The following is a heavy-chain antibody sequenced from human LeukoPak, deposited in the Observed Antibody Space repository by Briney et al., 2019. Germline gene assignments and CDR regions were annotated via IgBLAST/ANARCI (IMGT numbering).Heavy chain of an antibody. CDR1: GGSFSTYY. V-gene: IGHV4-59*13. CDR3: ARAWDYYDSRGFYLRYFDY. J-gene: IGHJ4*02. D-gene: IGHD3-22*01. CDR2: IYYSRST. Sequence: SETLSLTCTVSGGSFSTYYWGWVRQPPGKGLEMIGYIYYSRSTNYNPSLKSRVTISVDMSKNQFSLKLSSVTAADTAVYYCARAWDYYDSRGFYLRYFDYWGQGTLVTVSS.